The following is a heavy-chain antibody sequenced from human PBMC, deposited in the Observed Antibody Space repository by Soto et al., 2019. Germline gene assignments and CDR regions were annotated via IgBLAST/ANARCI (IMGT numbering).Heavy chain of an antibody. J-gene: IGHJ4*02. D-gene: IGHD2-2*01. CDR1: GGSISSSYW. Sequence: SETLSLTCAVSGGSISSSYWWSWVRQPPGKGLEWIGEIYHSGSTNYNPSLRSRVTISVDKSKNQFSLNLSSVTAADTAVYYCASVPAAPRFVDYWGQGTLVTVSS. V-gene: IGHV4-4*02. CDR2: IYHSGST. CDR3: ASVPAAPRFVDY.